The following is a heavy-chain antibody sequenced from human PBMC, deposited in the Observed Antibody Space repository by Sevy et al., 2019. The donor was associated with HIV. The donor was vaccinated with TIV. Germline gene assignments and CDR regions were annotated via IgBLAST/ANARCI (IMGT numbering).Heavy chain of an antibody. V-gene: IGHV3-7*01. J-gene: IGHJ4*02. CDR2: LNQDGSRK. D-gene: IGHD2-21*01. CDR1: GFTFSDYY. CDR3: ARDLWPGDY. Sequence: GGSLRLSCAASGFTFSDYYMGWVRKAPGKGREWLANLNQDGSRKNYVDSVKGRFTISRDNAKNSLSLQMNSLRVDDTAVYYCARDLWPGDYWGQGTQVTVSS.